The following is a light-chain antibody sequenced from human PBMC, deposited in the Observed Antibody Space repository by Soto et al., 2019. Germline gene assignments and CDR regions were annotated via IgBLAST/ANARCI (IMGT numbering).Light chain of an antibody. CDR2: GNT. V-gene: IGLV1-40*01. CDR1: SSNIGAGYD. J-gene: IGLJ1*01. CDR3: QSYDRSLSGSSV. Sequence: QSVLTQPPSVSGAPGQRVTISCTGSSSNIGAGYDVHWYQQLPGTAPKLLIYGNTSRPSGVPDRFSGSRSGTSASLAITGLQAEDDGDYYCQSYDRSLSGSSVFGTGTKVTVL.